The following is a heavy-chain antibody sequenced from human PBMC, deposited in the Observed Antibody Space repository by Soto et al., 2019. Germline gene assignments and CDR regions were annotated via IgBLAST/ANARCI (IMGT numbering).Heavy chain of an antibody. CDR1: VGPFPNRGYY. V-gene: IGHV4-31*02. Sequence: PLCLRYTVSVGPFPNRGYYWSWIRQEAGKGLEWIGYTHYSGDTSYNPSLKSRVTISADTSKTQFSLKLSSVTAADTAVYYCARGGSTVSSVFDYWGQG. CDR3: ARGGSTVSSVFDY. CDR2: THYSGDT. J-gene: IGHJ4*02. D-gene: IGHD4-17*01.